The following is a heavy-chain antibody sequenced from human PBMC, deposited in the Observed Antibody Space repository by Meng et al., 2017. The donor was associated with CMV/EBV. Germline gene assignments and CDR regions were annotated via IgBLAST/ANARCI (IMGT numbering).Heavy chain of an antibody. D-gene: IGHD3-10*01. Sequence: LLLQRSGPGLVRPSQTLALPCTISGGSISSRSYYWGWIRQPPGKGLEWIGSIYYSGSTYYNPSLKSRVTISVDTSKNQFSLKLSSVTAADTAVYYCASLAGDYWGQGTLVTVSS. CDR2: IYYSGST. J-gene: IGHJ4*02. V-gene: IGHV4-39*07. CDR3: ASLAGDY. CDR1: GGSISSRSYY.